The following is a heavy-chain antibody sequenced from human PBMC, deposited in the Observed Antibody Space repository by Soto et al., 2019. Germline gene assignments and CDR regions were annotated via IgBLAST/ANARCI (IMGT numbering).Heavy chain of an antibody. D-gene: IGHD3-10*01. V-gene: IGHV3-30*18. J-gene: IGHJ6*02. Sequence: GGSLRLSCAASGFTFSNYGMHWVRQAPGKGLEWVALTSYDGSHKYYADSVKGRFTISRDNSKNTLYLQMNSLRPEDTAVYYCAKDIALVRGVITDMDVWGQGTTVTVS. CDR2: TSYDGSHK. CDR3: AKDIALVRGVITDMDV. CDR1: GFTFSNYG.